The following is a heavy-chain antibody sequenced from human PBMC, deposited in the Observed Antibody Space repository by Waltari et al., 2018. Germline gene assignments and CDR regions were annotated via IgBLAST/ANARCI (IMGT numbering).Heavy chain of an antibody. CDR3: ARVQNWFDP. J-gene: IGHJ5*02. CDR1: GESFNGYY. Sequence: QVQLQQWGAGLLRPSETLSPTCAVYGESFNGYYWNWVRQPPGKGLGWIGEIDYSGFTTYNPSLKSRVTISLDTSKNQFSLSLNSVTAADTAVYYCARVQNWFDPWGQGTLVTVSS. V-gene: IGHV4-34*01. CDR2: IDYSGFT.